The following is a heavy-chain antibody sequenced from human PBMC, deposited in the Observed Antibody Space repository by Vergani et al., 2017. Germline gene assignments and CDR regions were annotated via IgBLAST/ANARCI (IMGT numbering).Heavy chain of an antibody. Sequence: EVQLVESGGGLVQPGRSLRLSCAASGFTFDDYAMHWVRQAPGKGLEWVSGISWNSGSIGYADSVKGRFTISRDNAKNSLYLQMNSLRAEDTALYYCARDRATVTTFDYYYGMDVWGQGTTVTVSS. CDR2: ISWNSGSI. CDR3: ARDRATVTTFDYYYGMDV. V-gene: IGHV3-9*01. CDR1: GFTFDDYA. D-gene: IGHD4-17*01. J-gene: IGHJ6*02.